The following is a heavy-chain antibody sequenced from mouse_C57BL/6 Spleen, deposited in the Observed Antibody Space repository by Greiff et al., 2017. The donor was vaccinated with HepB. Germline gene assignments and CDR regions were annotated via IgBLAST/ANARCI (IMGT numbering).Heavy chain of an antibody. CDR2: ISYDGSN. D-gene: IGHD5-5*01. Sequence: ESGPGLVKPSQSLSLTCSVTGYSITSGYYWNWIRQFPGNKLEWMGYISYDGSNNYNPSLKNRISITRDTSKNQFFLKLNSVTTEDTATYYCARDLPYWGQGTTLTVSS. CDR1: GYSITSGYY. CDR3: ARDLPY. J-gene: IGHJ2*01. V-gene: IGHV3-6*01.